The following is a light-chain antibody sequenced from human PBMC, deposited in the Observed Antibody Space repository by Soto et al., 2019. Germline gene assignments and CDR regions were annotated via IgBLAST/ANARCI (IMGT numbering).Light chain of an antibody. V-gene: IGLV1-40*01. CDR2: GNR. Sequence: QSVLTQPPSVSGAPGQRVTISCTGTSSNLGAVYDVHWYQKLPGAAPKLVIFGNRNRPSGVPERFSGSKSGTSASLAITGLQAEDEADYYCQAYDYSLTASVFGGGTKLTV. CDR1: SSNLGAVYD. J-gene: IGLJ3*02. CDR3: QAYDYSLTASV.